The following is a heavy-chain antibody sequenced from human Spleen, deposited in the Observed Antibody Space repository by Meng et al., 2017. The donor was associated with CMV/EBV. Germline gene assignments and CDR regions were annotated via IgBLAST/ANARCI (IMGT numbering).Heavy chain of an antibody. CDR2: IIPILGIA. V-gene: IGHV1-69*02. CDR3: ASGRYSSSSYPRDYYGMDV. J-gene: IGHJ6*02. D-gene: IGHD6-6*01. CDR1: GGTFSSYT. Sequence: SVKVSCKASGGTFSSYTISWVRQAPGQGLEWMGRIIPILGIANYAQKFQGRVTITADKSTSTAYMELSSLRSGDTAVYYCASGRYSSSSYPRDYYGMDVWGQGTTVTVSS.